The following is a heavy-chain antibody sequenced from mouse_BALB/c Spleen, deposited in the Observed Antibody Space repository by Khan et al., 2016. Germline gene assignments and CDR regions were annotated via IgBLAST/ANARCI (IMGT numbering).Heavy chain of an antibody. Sequence: VQLKESGPGLVKPSQSLSLTCTVTGYSITSEYAWNWIRQFPGNKLEWMGYISYSGSTSSNPSLKSRISITRDTSKNQFFLQLNSVTTEDSDTYYCARSLLLRRDYFDYWGQGTTLTVSS. CDR1: GYSITSEYA. CDR3: ARSLLLRRDYFDY. V-gene: IGHV3-2*02. CDR2: ISYSGST. J-gene: IGHJ2*01. D-gene: IGHD1-1*01.